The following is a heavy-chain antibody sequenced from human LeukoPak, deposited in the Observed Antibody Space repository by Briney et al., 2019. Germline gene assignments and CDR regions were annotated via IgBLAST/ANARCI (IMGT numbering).Heavy chain of an antibody. Sequence: GRSLRLSCAASGFTFSSYGMHWGRQAPGKGLEWVAVIWYDGSNKYYADSVKGRFTISRDNSKNTLYLQMNSLRAEDTAVYYCAREVDTAMAIDYWGQGTLVTVSS. CDR1: GFTFSSYG. CDR3: AREVDTAMAIDY. J-gene: IGHJ4*02. D-gene: IGHD5-18*01. V-gene: IGHV3-33*01. CDR2: IWYDGSNK.